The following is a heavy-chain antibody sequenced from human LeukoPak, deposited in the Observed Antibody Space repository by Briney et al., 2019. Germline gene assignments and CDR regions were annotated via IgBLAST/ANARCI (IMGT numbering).Heavy chain of an antibody. D-gene: IGHD4-17*01. J-gene: IGHJ4*02. CDR2: VYYTGST. CDR3: ARWNPVTTSIDY. Sequence: SETLSLTCSVSGGILNSFYWTWIRRPPGKGLEYIGYVYYTGSTNYNPSLKSRVTLRADTSKNQFSLKLTSVTAADTAVYYCARWNPVTTSIDYWGQGILVTVSS. V-gene: IGHV4-59*08. CDR1: GGILNSFY.